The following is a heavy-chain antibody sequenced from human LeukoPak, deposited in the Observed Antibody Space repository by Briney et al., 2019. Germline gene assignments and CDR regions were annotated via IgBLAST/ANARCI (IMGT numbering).Heavy chain of an antibody. CDR3: AKSVASDAY. Sequence: GGSLRLSCAASGFTFSSYGMYWVRQAPGKGLEWVAFIRYDGSNKYYADSVRGRFTISRDNSKNTLYLQLNSLRPEDTAVYYCAKSVASDAYWGQGTLVTVSS. CDR1: GFTFSSYG. J-gene: IGHJ4*02. CDR2: IRYDGSNK. V-gene: IGHV3-30*02. D-gene: IGHD5-12*01.